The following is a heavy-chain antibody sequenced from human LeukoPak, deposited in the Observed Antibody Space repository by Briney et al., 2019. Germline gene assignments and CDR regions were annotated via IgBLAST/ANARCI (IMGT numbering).Heavy chain of an antibody. D-gene: IGHD3-9*01. CDR3: ARVQRDSGYYDILTGYYPYNWFDP. CDR2: INPSGGST. Sequence: ASVKVSCKASGYTFTSYYMHWVRQAPGQGLEWMGIINPSGGSTSHAQKLQGRVTMTTDTSTSTAYMELRSLRSDDTAVYYCARVQRDSGYYDILTGYYPYNWFDPWGQGTLVTVSS. CDR1: GYTFTSYY. J-gene: IGHJ5*02. V-gene: IGHV1-46*01.